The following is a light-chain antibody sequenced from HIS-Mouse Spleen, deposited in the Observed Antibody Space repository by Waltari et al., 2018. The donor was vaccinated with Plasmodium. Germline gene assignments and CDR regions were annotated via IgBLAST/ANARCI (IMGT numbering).Light chain of an antibody. CDR2: AAS. CDR3: LQDYNYPYT. CDR1: QGIRND. Sequence: AIQMTQSPSSLSASVGDRVTITCRASQGIRNDLGWYQQKPGKAPKLLISAASSLQSWVPSRVSGSGSGTDFTLTISSLQPEDFATYYCLQDYNYPYTFGQGTKLEIK. V-gene: IGKV1-6*01. J-gene: IGKJ2*01.